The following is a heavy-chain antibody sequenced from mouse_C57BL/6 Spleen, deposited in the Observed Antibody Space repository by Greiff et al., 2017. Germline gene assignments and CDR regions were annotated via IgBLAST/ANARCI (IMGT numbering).Heavy chain of an antibody. CDR2: IDPSDSYT. D-gene: IGHD2-1*01. Sequence: QVQLQQPGAELVMPGASVKLSCKASGYTFTSYWMHWVKQRPGQGLEWIGEIDPSDSYTNYNQKFKGKSTLTVDKSSSPAYMQLSSLTSEDSAVYYCARRGNFYAMDYWGQGTSVTVSS. CDR3: ARRGNFYAMDY. CDR1: GYTFTSYW. J-gene: IGHJ4*01. V-gene: IGHV1-69*01.